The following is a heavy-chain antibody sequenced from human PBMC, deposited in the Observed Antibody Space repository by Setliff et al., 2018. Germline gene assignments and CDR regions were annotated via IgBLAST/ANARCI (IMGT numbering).Heavy chain of an antibody. CDR1: GFTFSNYA. CDR3: AKDRPQGVNGRSLDY. J-gene: IGHJ4*02. V-gene: IGHV3-23*03. Sequence: GGSLRLSCAASGFTFSNYAMNWVRQAPGKGLEWVSVIYSDDSSTYYGDSVKGRFTISRDNSQNTLYLQMNSLRAEDTAVYYCAKDRPQGVNGRSLDYWGRGALVTVSS. CDR2: IYSDDSST. D-gene: IGHD3-10*01.